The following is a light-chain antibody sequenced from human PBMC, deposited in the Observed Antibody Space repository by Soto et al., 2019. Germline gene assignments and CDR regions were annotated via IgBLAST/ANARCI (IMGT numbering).Light chain of an antibody. J-gene: IGKJ2*01. CDR2: DAS. Sequence: EIVLTQSPATLSLSPGERATLSCRASQSVSSYLAWYQQRPGQAPRLLIYDASKRATVIPARFSGSGSGTDFTLTISSLEPEDFAVYYCQQRSNWMYTFGQGTKLEIK. CDR3: QQRSNWMYT. CDR1: QSVSSY. V-gene: IGKV3-11*01.